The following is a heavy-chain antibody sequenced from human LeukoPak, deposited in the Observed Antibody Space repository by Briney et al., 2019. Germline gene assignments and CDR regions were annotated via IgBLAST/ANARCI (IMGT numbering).Heavy chain of an antibody. V-gene: IGHV5-51*01. CDR2: IYPGDSDT. CDR3: ARHGPDIVVVPAATNWFDP. D-gene: IGHD2-2*01. CDR1: GYSFTSYW. Sequence: GESLKISCKGSGYSFTSYWIGWVRQMPGKGLEWMGIIYPGDSDTRYGPSFQGQVTISADKSISTAYLQWSSLKASDTAMYYCARHGPDIVVVPAATNWFDPWGQGTLVTVSS. J-gene: IGHJ5*02.